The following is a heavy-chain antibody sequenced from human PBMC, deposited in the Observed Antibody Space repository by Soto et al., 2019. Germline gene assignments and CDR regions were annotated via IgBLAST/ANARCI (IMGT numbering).Heavy chain of an antibody. CDR1: GYTFTSYD. CDR2: MNPNSGNT. V-gene: IGHV1-8*01. J-gene: IGHJ4*02. CDR3: ARSGYYYDSSGYSQGPIDY. D-gene: IGHD3-22*01. Sequence: ASVKVSCKASGYTFTSYDINWVRQATGQGLEWMGWMNPNSGNTGYAQKFQGRVTMTRNTSISTAYMELSSLRSEDTAVYYCARSGYYYDSSGYSQGPIDYWGQGTLVTV.